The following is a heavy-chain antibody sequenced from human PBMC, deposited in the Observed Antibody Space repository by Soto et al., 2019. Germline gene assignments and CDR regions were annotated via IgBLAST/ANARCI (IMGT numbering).Heavy chain of an antibody. D-gene: IGHD3-3*01. Sequence: VQLQESGPGLVKPSETLSLTCTVSGGSISSYYWSWIRQPPGKGLEWLGYIYYSGSTNYNPSLKRRVTISVDTSKNQFSLKLSSVTAADTAVYYCARDRSDTIFGVVIPYGMDVWGQGTTVTVSS. J-gene: IGHJ6*02. CDR3: ARDRSDTIFGVVIPYGMDV. CDR1: GGSISSYY. V-gene: IGHV4-59*01. CDR2: IYYSGST.